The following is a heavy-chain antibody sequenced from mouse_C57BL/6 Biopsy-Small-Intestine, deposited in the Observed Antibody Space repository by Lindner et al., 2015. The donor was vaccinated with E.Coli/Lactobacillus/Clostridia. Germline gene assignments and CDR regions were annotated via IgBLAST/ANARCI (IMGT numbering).Heavy chain of an antibody. V-gene: IGHV1-84*02. Sequence: SVKVSCKASGYTFTDYDINWVRQTTGQGLEWLGWMNPSRGNTGFAQKFQDRVTMTRNTSTSTAYMELSSLRSEDTAVYFCARGRYHDSWGQGTLVTVSS. J-gene: IGHJ4*01. CDR2: MNPSRGNT. CDR3: ARGRYHDS. CDR1: GYTFTDYD.